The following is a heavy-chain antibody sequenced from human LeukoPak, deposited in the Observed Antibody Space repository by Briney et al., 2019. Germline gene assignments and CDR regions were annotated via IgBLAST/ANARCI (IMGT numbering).Heavy chain of an antibody. Sequence: GGSLRLSCAASGFIFSDYGMYWVRQAPGKGLEWVSYISSSGSTIYYADSVKGRFTISRDNAKNSLYLQMNSLRAEDTAVYYCARGCIGELSCPVDYWGQGTLVTVSS. V-gene: IGHV3-48*03. J-gene: IGHJ4*02. CDR3: ARGCIGELSCPVDY. CDR2: ISSSGSTI. D-gene: IGHD3-16*02. CDR1: GFIFSDYG.